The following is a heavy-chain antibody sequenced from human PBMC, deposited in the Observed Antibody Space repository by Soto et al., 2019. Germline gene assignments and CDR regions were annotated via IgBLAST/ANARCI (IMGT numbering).Heavy chain of an antibody. CDR2: ISAYNGNT. V-gene: IGHV1-18*01. CDR1: GYTFTSYG. J-gene: IGHJ6*03. CDR3: ARVTIFGVGGGYYYYMDV. Sequence: ASVKVSCKASGYTFTSYGISWVRQAPGQGLEWMGWISAYNGNTNYAQKLQGRVTMTTDTSTSTAYMELRSLRSDDTAVYYCARVTIFGVGGGYYYYMDVWGKGTTVTVSS. D-gene: IGHD3-3*01.